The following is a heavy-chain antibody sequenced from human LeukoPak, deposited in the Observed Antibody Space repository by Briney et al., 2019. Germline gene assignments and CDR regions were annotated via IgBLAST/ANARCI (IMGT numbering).Heavy chain of an antibody. CDR2: ISYDGMSK. J-gene: IGHJ4*02. Sequence: GGSLRLSCAASGFTFSSYAMHWVRQAPGKGLKWVAVISYDGMSKYYADSVKGRFTISRDNAKNSLYLQMNSLRVEDTAVYYCVCLGLGGLSLDWGQGTLVTVSS. CDR3: VCLGLGGLSLD. V-gene: IGHV3-30*04. CDR1: GFTFSSYA. D-gene: IGHD3-16*01.